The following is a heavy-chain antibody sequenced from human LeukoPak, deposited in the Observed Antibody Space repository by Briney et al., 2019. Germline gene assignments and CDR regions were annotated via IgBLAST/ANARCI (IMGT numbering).Heavy chain of an antibody. D-gene: IGHD5-12*01. Sequence: GGSLRLSCAASGFMFNNFQMNWVRQAPGKGLEWVAVIWYDGSNKYYADSVKGRFTISRDNSKNTLYLQMNSLRAEDTAVYYCARGMDIVATIDYWGQGTLVTVSS. CDR3: ARGMDIVATIDY. V-gene: IGHV3-33*08. CDR1: GFMFNNFQ. CDR2: IWYDGSNK. J-gene: IGHJ4*02.